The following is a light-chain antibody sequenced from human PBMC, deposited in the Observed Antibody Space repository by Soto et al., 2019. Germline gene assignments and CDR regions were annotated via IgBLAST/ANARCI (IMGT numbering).Light chain of an antibody. CDR3: QQRSKWPIT. V-gene: IGKV3-11*01. J-gene: IGKJ5*01. CDR1: QSVDSY. Sequence: EIELTQSPASLSLSPGERATLSCRASQSVDSYLVWYQQKPGQAPRLLIFGASDRATGIPARFSGSGSGTDFTLTINSLEPEDFAVYYCQQRSKWPITFGQGTRLEIK. CDR2: GAS.